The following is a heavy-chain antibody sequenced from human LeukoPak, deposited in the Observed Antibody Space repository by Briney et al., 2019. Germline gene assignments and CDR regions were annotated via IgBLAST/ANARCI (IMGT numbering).Heavy chain of an antibody. Sequence: GGSLRLSCAASGFTFSSYSMNWVRQAPGKGLEWVSYISSSSTIYYADSVKGRFTISRDNAKNSLYLQMNSLRAEDTAVYYCARDKGEYFDYWGQGTLVTVSS. CDR1: GFTFSSYS. CDR2: ISSSSTI. V-gene: IGHV3-48*01. J-gene: IGHJ4*02. CDR3: ARDKGEYFDY.